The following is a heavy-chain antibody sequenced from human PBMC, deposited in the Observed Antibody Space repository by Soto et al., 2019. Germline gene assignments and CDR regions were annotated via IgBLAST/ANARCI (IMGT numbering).Heavy chain of an antibody. CDR2: IYSRGNT. Sequence: SETLSLTCTVSGGSISVYYWIWIRQPPGKGLEWIAHIYSRGNTNYNPSLKSRVTISVDTSKNQLSLKLSSVTAADTAIYYCARRRGTGSCFDYWGQGTLVTVSS. D-gene: IGHD6-13*01. V-gene: IGHV4-59*01. CDR1: GGSISVYY. CDR3: ARRRGTGSCFDY. J-gene: IGHJ4*02.